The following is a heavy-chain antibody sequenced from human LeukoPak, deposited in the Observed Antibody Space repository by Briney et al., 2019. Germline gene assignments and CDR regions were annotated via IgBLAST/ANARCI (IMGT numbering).Heavy chain of an antibody. V-gene: IGHV1-2*02. CDR2: INPNSGGT. D-gene: IGHD2-2*01. CDR1: GYTFTGYY. Sequence: GASVKVSCKASGYTFTGYYMHWVRQAPGQGLEWMGWINPNSGGTNYAQKFQGRVTMTRDTSISTAYMELSRLRSDDTAGYYCARGIVVPAARMGYWGQGTLVTVSS. J-gene: IGHJ4*02. CDR3: ARGIVVPAARMGY.